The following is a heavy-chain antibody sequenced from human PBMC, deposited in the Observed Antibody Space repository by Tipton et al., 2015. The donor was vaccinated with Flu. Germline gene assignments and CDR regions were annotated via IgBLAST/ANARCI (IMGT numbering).Heavy chain of an antibody. V-gene: IGHV4-59*12. J-gene: IGHJ6*02. CDR1: GGSISSYY. CDR3: ASGAVAANYYYGMDV. CDR2: IYYSGST. D-gene: IGHD6-19*01. Sequence: LRLSCTVSGGSISSYYWSWIRQPPGKGLEWIGYIYYSGSTNYNPSLKSRVTISVDTSKNQFSLKLSSVTAADTAVYYCASGAVAANYYYGMDVWGQGTTVTVSS.